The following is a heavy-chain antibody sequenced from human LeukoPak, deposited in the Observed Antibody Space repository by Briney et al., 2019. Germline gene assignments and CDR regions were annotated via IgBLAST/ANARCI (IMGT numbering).Heavy chain of an antibody. CDR2: IYPGDSET. V-gene: IGHV5-51*01. CDR1: GYSFISYW. J-gene: IGHJ4*02. Sequence: GESLKISCKASGYSFISYWIGWVRQMPGKGLEWMGIIYPGDSETRYSPSFQGQISISVDRSISTAYLQWSSLKASDTAMYYCARALPGINNWNEFDYWGQGTRVTVSS. D-gene: IGHD1-20*01. CDR3: ARALPGINNWNEFDY.